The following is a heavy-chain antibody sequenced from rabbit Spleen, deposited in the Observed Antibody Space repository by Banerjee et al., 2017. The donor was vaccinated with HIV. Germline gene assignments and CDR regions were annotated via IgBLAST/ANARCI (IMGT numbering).Heavy chain of an antibody. Sequence: QEQLVESGGGLVQPTGSLTLTCKASGFSFGDRDVMCWVRQAPGKGLEWIACINTATGKAVYATWAKGRVTISRTSSTTVTLRMTSLTAADRAAYFCARDWVGGIGWNFNLWGQGTLVTVS. V-gene: IGHV1S45*01. J-gene: IGHJ4*01. CDR1: GFSFGDRDV. CDR3: ARDWVGGIGWNFNL. D-gene: IGHD1-1*01. CDR2: INTATGKA.